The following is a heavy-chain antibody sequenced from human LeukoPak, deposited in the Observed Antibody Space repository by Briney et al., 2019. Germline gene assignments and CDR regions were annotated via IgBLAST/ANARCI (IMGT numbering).Heavy chain of an antibody. V-gene: IGHV3-21*01. CDR1: GFTFSTYS. CDR2: ISSTSSYI. J-gene: IGHJ3*02. D-gene: IGHD1-26*01. Sequence: GGSLRLSCAASGFTFSTYSMNWVRQAPGKGLEWVSSISSTSSYIYYADSVKGRFTISRDNAKNSLYLQMNSLRAEDTAVYYCARGIRPDSMVGATESDAFDIWGQGTMVTVSS. CDR3: ARGIRPDSMVGATESDAFDI.